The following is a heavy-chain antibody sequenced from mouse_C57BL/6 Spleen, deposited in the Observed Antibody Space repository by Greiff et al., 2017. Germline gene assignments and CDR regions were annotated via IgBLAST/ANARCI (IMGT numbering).Heavy chain of an antibody. Sequence: EVKLMESGGGLVKPGGSLKLSCAASGFTFSSYAMSWVRQTPEKRLEWVATISDGGSYTYYPDNVKGRFTISRDNAKNNLYLQMSHLKSEDTAMYYCAREYYGSRSWFAYWGQGTLVTVSA. J-gene: IGHJ3*01. CDR1: GFTFSSYA. CDR2: ISDGGSYT. D-gene: IGHD1-1*01. CDR3: AREYYGSRSWFAY. V-gene: IGHV5-4*01.